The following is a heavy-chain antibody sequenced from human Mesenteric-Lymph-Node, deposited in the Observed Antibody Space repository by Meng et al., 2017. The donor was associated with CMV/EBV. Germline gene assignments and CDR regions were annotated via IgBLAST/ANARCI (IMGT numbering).Heavy chain of an antibody. Sequence: GGSLRLSCAASGFTFSSYWMSWVRQAPGKGLEWVANIKQDGSEKYYVDSVKGRFTISRDNAKNSLYLQMNSLRAEDTAVYYCARDIIVVVPAAVPIRYYYYYGMDVWGQGTTVTVSS. J-gene: IGHJ6*02. CDR1: GFTFSSYW. CDR3: ARDIIVVVPAAVPIRYYYYYGMDV. CDR2: IKQDGSEK. V-gene: IGHV3-7*01. D-gene: IGHD2-2*01.